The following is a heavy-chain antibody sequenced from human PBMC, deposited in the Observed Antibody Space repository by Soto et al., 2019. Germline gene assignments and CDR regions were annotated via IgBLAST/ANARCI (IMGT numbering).Heavy chain of an antibody. V-gene: IGHV1-2*02. J-gene: IGHJ1*01. D-gene: IGHD3-10*01. Sequence: ASLKVSCKASGSTFSGYYLHWLRQAPAVGLLWRGWMNPESGDSQYGDTFQGSVTMTRDTSSATVHMELSGLRPDDTGRYYCVAERGPLLVYPDXWGQGTQVT. CDR3: VAERGPLLVYPDX. CDR1: GSTFSGYY. CDR2: MNPESGDS.